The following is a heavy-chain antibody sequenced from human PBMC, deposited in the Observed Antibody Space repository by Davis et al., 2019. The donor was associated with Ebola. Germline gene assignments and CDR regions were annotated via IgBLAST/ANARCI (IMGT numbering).Heavy chain of an antibody. Sequence: GESLKISCTASGFTFGDYAMTWVRQASGKGLEWVGRIRSKANSYATAYAASVKGRFTISRDDSKNTAYLQMNSLKTEDTAVYYCTSTSDYYGSGSSLNYYYYGMDVWGQGTTVTVSS. J-gene: IGHJ6*02. CDR2: IRSKANSYAT. CDR3: TSTSDYYGSGSSLNYYYYGMDV. V-gene: IGHV3-73*01. D-gene: IGHD3-10*01. CDR1: GFTFGDYA.